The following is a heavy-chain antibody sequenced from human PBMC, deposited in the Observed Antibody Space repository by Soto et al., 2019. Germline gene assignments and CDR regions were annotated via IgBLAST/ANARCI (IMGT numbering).Heavy chain of an antibody. CDR3: AKASSSWHYRMGDY. D-gene: IGHD6-13*01. CDR1: GFTFSSYA. V-gene: IGHV3-23*01. J-gene: IGHJ4*02. Sequence: PGGSLRLSCVASGFTFSSYAMTWVRQAPGKGLEWVSVISGSGDNTNHADSVKGRFTISRDNYNNTLYLQLNSLRAEDTAVYYCAKASSSWHYRMGDYWGQGTLVTVSS. CDR2: ISGSGDNT.